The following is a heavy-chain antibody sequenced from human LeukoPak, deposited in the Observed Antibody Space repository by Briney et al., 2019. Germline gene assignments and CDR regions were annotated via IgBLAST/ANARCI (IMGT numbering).Heavy chain of an antibody. D-gene: IGHD6-13*01. J-gene: IGHJ4*02. V-gene: IGHV3-48*02. CDR3: ARGYSALDY. CDR1: GFTFHIYA. Sequence: GGSLRLSCAASGFTFHIYAMNWVRQAPGKGLEWVSYISSNSITIYYADSVKGRFTISRDSAKNSLYLQMNSLRDEDTAVYYCARGYSALDYWGQGTLVSVSS. CDR2: ISSNSITI.